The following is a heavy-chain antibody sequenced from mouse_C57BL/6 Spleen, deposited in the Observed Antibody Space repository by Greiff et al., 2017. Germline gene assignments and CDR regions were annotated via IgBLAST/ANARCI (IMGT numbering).Heavy chain of an antibody. CDR1: GYTFTSYW. CDR3: ARGGDGYLFAY. D-gene: IGHD2-3*01. V-gene: IGHV1-64*01. J-gene: IGHJ3*01. CDR2: IHPNSGST. Sequence: QVQLKQPGAELVKPGASVKLSCKASGYTFTSYWMHWVKQRPGQGLEWIGMIHPNSGSTNYNEKFKGKATLTVDKSSSTAYMQLSRLTSEDSAVYYCARGGDGYLFAYWGQGTLVTVSA.